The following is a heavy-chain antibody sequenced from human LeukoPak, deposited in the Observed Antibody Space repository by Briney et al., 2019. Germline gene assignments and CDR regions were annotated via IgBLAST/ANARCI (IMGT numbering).Heavy chain of an antibody. V-gene: IGHV1-18*01. CDR1: GYTFTSYG. CDR3: ARTLKSNYYYYGMDV. J-gene: IGHJ6*02. Sequence: GASVKVFCKASGYTFTSYGISWVRQAPGQGLEWMGWISAYNGNTNYAQKLQGRVTMTTDTSTSTAYMELRSLRSDDTAVYYCARTLKSNYYYYGMDVWGQGTTVTVSS. CDR2: ISAYNGNT.